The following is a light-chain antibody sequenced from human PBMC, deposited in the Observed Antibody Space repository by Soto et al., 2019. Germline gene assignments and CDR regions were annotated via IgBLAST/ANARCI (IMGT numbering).Light chain of an antibody. CDR3: QQYDSSPYT. Sequence: EIVLTQSPGTLSLSPGERATLSCRASQSVSSNYFAWYHQRPGQAPRLLIFGASNRATGIPDRFSGSGSGTGFTLTISRLEPEDFAVYYCQQYDSSPYTFGQGTKLEIK. J-gene: IGKJ2*01. V-gene: IGKV3-20*01. CDR2: GAS. CDR1: QSVSSNY.